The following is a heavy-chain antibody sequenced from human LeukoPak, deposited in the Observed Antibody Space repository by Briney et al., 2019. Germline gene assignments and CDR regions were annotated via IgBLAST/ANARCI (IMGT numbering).Heavy chain of an antibody. CDR3: ARERGYYYDMDV. J-gene: IGHJ6*02. CDR2: ISNDGTNK. V-gene: IGHV3-30-3*01. CDR1: GFTFIQYS. Sequence: GKSLRLSCAASGFTFIQYSMHWVRQAPGQGLEWVAVISNDGTNKYYADSVKGRLTISRDNAKNSLYLQMNSLRAEDTAVYYCARERGYYYDMDVWGQGTTVTVSS.